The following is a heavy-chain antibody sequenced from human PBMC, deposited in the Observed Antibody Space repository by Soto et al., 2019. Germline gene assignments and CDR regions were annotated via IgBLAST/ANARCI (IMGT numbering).Heavy chain of an antibody. J-gene: IGHJ4*02. D-gene: IGHD3-9*01. V-gene: IGHV4-39*01. CDR1: GDSINSDKYY. CDR2: IYFRGNT. CDR3: ARLEGLATISYYFDF. Sequence: SETLSLTCSVSGDSINSDKYYWGWIRQPPGKGLEWIGSIYFRGNTYYNPSLQTRVAISLDKSKSQFSLKLNSVTAADSAVYFCARLEGLATISYYFDFWGQGALVTVPQ.